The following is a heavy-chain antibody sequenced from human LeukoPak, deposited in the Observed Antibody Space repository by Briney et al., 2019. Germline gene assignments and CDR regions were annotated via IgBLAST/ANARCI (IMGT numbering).Heavy chain of an antibody. CDR1: SVSISGHY. J-gene: IGHJ3*02. V-gene: IGHV4-59*11. CDR3: ARLLDNDSSGDPDTFDM. CDR2: VYYTGKT. D-gene: IGHD3-22*01. Sequence: PSETLSLTCAVSSVSISGHYWSWIRQPPGKGLEWIGYVYYTGKTYYTSSLRSRVTISVDTSKNHFSLKLTSVTAADTAIYYCARLLDNDSSGDPDTFDMWGQGTMVTVSS.